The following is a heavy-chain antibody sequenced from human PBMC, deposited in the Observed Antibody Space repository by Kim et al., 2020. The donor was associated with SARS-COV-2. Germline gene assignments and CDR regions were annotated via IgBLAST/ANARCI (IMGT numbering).Heavy chain of an antibody. J-gene: IGHJ6*03. CDR3: ARDLMQYQLLGYYYYYYMDV. CDR1: GDSVSSNSAA. V-gene: IGHV6-1*01. D-gene: IGHD2-2*01. CDR2: TYYRSKWYN. Sequence: SQTLSLTCAISGDSVSSNSAAWNWIRQSPSRGLEWLGRTYYRSKWYNDYAVSVKSRITINPDTSKNQFSLQLNSVTPEDTAVYYCARDLMQYQLLGYYYYYYMDVWGKGTTVTVSS.